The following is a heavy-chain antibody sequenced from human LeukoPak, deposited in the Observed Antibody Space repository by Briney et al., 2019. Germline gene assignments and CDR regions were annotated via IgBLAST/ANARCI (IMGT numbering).Heavy chain of an antibody. J-gene: IGHJ6*02. Sequence: ASVKVSCTASGYTFTSYGISWVRQAPGQGLEWMGWISAYNGNTNYAQKLQGRVTMTTDTSTSTAYMELRSLRSDDTAVYYCARVSVGILPTIAARPSKYYYYGMDVWGQGTTVTVSS. V-gene: IGHV1-18*01. CDR1: GYTFTSYG. D-gene: IGHD6-6*01. CDR3: ARVSVGILPTIAARPSKYYYYGMDV. CDR2: ISAYNGNT.